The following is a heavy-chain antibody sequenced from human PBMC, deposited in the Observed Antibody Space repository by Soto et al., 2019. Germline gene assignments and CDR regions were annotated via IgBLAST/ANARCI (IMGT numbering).Heavy chain of an antibody. J-gene: IGHJ4*02. V-gene: IGHV3-33*01. CDR1: GFTFSSYG. CDR2: IWYDGSNK. D-gene: IGHD3-10*01. Sequence: GGSLRLSCAASGFTFSSYGMHWVRQAPGKGLEWVAVIWYDGSNKYYADSVKGRFTISRDNSKNTLYLQMNSLRAEDTAVYYCARDGGGLLWFGETSGLLFDYWGQGTLVTVSS. CDR3: ARDGGGLLWFGETSGLLFDY.